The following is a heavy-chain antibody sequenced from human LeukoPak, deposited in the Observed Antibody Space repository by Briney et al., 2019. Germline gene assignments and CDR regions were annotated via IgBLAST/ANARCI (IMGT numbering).Heavy chain of an antibody. CDR1: GVTLRNYA. V-gene: IGHV3-23*01. Sequence: GGSLRLSCAASGVTLRNYAMTWIRQAPGKGLQWVSVISGDGESTYYADSVRDRFTISRDNAKNTLYLQMSSLRVEDTAVYYCANGYSSTYYNALDIRGQGTMVTVSS. CDR3: ANGYSSTYYNALDI. D-gene: IGHD6-13*01. J-gene: IGHJ3*02. CDR2: ISGDGEST.